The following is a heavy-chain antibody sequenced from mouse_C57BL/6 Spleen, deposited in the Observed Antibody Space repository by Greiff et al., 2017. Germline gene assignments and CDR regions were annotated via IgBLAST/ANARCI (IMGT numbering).Heavy chain of an antibody. Sequence: EVQRVESGEGLVKPGGSLKLSCAASGFTFSSYAMSWVRQTPEKRLEWVAYISSGGDYIYYAGTVKGRFTISRDNARNTLYLQMSSQKSEDTAMYYCTKERRYDYDGWDWCQGTLVTVSA. CDR1: GFTFSSYA. V-gene: IGHV5-9-1*02. CDR2: ISSGGDYI. J-gene: IGHJ3*01. CDR3: TKERRYDYDGWD. D-gene: IGHD2-4*01.